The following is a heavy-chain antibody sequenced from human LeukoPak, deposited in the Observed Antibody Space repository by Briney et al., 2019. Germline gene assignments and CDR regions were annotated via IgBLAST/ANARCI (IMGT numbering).Heavy chain of an antibody. D-gene: IGHD1-26*01. CDR3: ARCKGIPFSGSYDY. Sequence: GGSLRLSCAASGFTVSTNYMSWVRQAPGKGLEWVSVIYNGGSTYYADSVKGRFNISRDNSKNTLYLQMNSLRVEDTAVYYCARCKGIPFSGSYDYWGQGTLVTVSS. CDR2: IYNGGST. V-gene: IGHV3-53*01. CDR1: GFTVSTNY. J-gene: IGHJ4*02.